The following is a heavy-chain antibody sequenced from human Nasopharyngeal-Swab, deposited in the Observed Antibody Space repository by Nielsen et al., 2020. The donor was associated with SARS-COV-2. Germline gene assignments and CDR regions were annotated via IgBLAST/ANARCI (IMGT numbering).Heavy chain of an antibody. D-gene: IGHD2-15*01. CDR2: IYPGDSDT. V-gene: IGHV5-51*01. CDR3: ARRKGHCSGGSCYPAY. Sequence: VRQMPGKGLEWMGIIYPGDSDTRYSPSFQGQVTISADKSISTAYLQWSSLKASDTAMYYCARRKGHCSGGSCYPAYWGQGTLVTVSS. J-gene: IGHJ4*02.